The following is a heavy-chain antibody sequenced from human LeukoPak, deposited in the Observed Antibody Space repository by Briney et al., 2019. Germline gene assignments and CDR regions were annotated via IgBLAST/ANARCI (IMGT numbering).Heavy chain of an antibody. CDR2: ISYHGSNK. J-gene: IGHJ5*02. D-gene: IGHD2-21*01. CDR1: GFTFSSYG. V-gene: IGHV3-30*18. CDR3: AKDFFQNLGGDCGADCPHLNNWFDP. Sequence: GGSLRLSCAASGFTFSSYGMHWVRQAPGKGLEWVAVISYHGSNKYYADSVKGRFTISRDNSKSTLYLQMNSLRTEDTAMYYCAKDFFQNLGGDCGADCPHLNNWFDPWGQGTLVTVSS.